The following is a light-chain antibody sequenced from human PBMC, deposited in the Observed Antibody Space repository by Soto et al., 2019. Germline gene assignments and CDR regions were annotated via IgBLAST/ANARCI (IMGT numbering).Light chain of an antibody. CDR3: QQYSSSPFT. CDR2: GAS. J-gene: IGKJ4*01. CDR1: QSVSSSY. V-gene: IGKV3-20*01. Sequence: EIVLTQSPGTLSLSPGERATLSCRASQSVSSSYLAWYQQKPGQAPRLLIYGASSRATGIPARFSGSGSGTDFTLTISRLEPEDFAVYYCQQYSSSPFTFGGGTKVEIK.